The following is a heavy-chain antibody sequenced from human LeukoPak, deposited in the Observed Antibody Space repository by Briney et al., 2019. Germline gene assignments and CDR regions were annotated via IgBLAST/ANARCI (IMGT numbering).Heavy chain of an antibody. CDR3: ARDPDFWSGYYMDV. D-gene: IGHD3-3*01. V-gene: IGHV4-38-2*02. Sequence: SETRSLTCTVSGYSISSGYYWGWIRQPPGKGLEWIGSIYHSGSTYYNPSLKSRVTISVDTSKNQFSLKLSSVTAADTAVYYCARDPDFWSGYYMDVWGKGTTVTVSS. CDR2: IYHSGST. CDR1: GYSISSGYY. J-gene: IGHJ6*03.